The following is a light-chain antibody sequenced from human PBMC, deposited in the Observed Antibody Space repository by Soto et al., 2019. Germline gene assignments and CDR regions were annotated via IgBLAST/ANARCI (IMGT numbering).Light chain of an antibody. CDR2: DAS. CDR3: QQYENLPT. Sequence: DIQMTQSPSTLSASVGDRVTITCRASQSISSWLAWYQQKPGRAPKLLIYDASNLEAGVPSRFRGSGSGTAFTFTISRLQPEDIATYYCQQYENLPTFGQGTRLEIK. CDR1: QSISSW. V-gene: IGKV1-33*01. J-gene: IGKJ5*01.